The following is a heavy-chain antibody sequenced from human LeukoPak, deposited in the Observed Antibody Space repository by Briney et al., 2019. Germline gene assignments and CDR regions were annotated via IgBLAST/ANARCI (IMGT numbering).Heavy chain of an antibody. CDR3: AKSLGVGGYTRYKGFDQ. CDR2: ISGSGGST. Sequence: PGGSLRPSCAASGFTFSSYAMSWVRQAPGKGLEWVSAISGSGGSTYYADSVKGRFTISRDNSKNTLHLQMNSLRAEDTAVYYCAKSLGVGGYTRYKGFDQWGQGTLVTVSS. J-gene: IGHJ4*02. V-gene: IGHV3-23*01. D-gene: IGHD3-16*02. CDR1: GFTFSSYA.